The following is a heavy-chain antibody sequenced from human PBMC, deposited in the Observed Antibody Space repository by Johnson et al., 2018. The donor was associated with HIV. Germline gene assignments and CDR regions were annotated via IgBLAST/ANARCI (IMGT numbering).Heavy chain of an antibody. CDR2: ISGSGGST. CDR1: GFTFSSYA. V-gene: IGHV3-23*04. CDR3: ARMTPTVSHHDAFDI. Sequence: VQLVESGGGSVQTGGSLRLSCAASGFTFSSYAMSWVRQAPGKGLEWVSAISGSGGSTYYADSVKGRFTISEDNSKKPLYLQMNSLRAEDSAVYYCARMTPTVSHHDAFDIWGQGTMVTVSS. D-gene: IGHD4-17*01. J-gene: IGHJ3*02.